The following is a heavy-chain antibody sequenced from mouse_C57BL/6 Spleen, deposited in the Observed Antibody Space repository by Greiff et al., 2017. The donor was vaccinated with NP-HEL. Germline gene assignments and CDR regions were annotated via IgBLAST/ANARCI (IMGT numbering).Heavy chain of an antibody. CDR1: GFTFSNYW. CDR3: TASPFYAMDY. J-gene: IGHJ4*01. CDR2: IRLKSDNYAT. V-gene: IGHV6-3*01. Sequence: EVKVEESGGGLVQPGGSMKLSCVASGFTFSNYWMNWVRQSPEKGLAWVAQIRLKSDNYATHYAESVKGRFTISRDDSKSSVYLQMNNLRAEDTGIYYCTASPFYAMDYWGQGTSVTVSS.